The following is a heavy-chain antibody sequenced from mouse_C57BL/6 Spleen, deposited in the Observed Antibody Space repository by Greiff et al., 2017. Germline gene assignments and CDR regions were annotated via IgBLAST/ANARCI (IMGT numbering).Heavy chain of an antibody. CDR2: IYPRSGDT. V-gene: IGHV1-81*01. J-gene: IGHJ4*01. CDR3: ARADDYDGEGMDY. Sequence: QVQLKQSGAELARPGASVKLSCKASGYTFTSYGMRWVKQRPGQGLEWIGEIYPRSGDTHYNEKFKGKATLTVDKSSSTAYMELSSLTSEDSAVYFCARADDYDGEGMDYWGQGTSVTVSS. CDR1: GYTFTSYG. D-gene: IGHD2-4*01.